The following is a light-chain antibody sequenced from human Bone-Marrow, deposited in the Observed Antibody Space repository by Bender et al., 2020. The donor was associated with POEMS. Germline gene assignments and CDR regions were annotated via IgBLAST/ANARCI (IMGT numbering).Light chain of an antibody. Sequence: QSALTQPPSASGSPGQSVTISCTGTSSDVGGYDYVSWYQQHPGKAPKTMIYEVTKRPSGVSNRFSGSKSGNTASLTISGLQAEDEAAYHCCSYAGSNTLIFGGGTKVTVL. J-gene: IGLJ2*01. CDR3: CSYAGSNTLI. V-gene: IGLV2-8*01. CDR2: EVT. CDR1: SSDVGGYDY.